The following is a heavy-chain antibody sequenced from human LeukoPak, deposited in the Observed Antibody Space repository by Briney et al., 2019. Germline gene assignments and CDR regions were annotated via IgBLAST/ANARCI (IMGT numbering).Heavy chain of an antibody. CDR1: RFTFSSYS. CDR3: AREGLYGGNFFDY. CDR2: ISSSSSYI. D-gene: IGHD4-23*01. Sequence: GGSLRLSCAASRFTFSSYSMNWVRQAPGKGLEWVSSISSSSSYIYYADSVKGRFTISRDNAKNSLYLQMNSLRAEDTAVYYCAREGLYGGNFFDYWGQGTLVTVSS. J-gene: IGHJ4*02. V-gene: IGHV3-21*01.